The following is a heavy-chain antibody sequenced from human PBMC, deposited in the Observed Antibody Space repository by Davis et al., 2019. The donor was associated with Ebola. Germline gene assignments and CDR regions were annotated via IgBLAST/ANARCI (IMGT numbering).Heavy chain of an antibody. CDR2: INAGNGNT. D-gene: IGHD1-7*01. CDR3: ARDGRYNWNYGWFDP. J-gene: IGHJ5*02. CDR1: GYTFTSYA. V-gene: IGHV1-3*01. Sequence: ASVKVSCKASGYTFTSYAMHWVRQAPGQRLGWMGWINAGNGNTKYSQKFQGRVTITRDTSASTAYMELSSLRSEDTAVYYCARDGRYNWNYGWFDPWGQGTLVTVSS.